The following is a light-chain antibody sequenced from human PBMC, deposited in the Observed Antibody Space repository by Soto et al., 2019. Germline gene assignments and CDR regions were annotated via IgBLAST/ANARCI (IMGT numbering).Light chain of an antibody. CDR1: HSDSSD. CDR2: DSS. J-gene: IGKJ4*01. Sequence: EIVLTQSAATLYSSPGERAALSCRASHSDSSDFAWYQQKPGQAPRLLIYDSSRRATGIPARFSVSGSGTDFTLTISSLEPEDFAVYLCQGRSNRPSTFGGGTKVEI. CDR3: QGRSNRPST. V-gene: IGKV3-11*01.